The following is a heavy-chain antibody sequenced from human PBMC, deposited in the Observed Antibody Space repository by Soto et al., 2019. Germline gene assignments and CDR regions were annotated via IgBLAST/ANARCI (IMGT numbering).Heavy chain of an antibody. J-gene: IGHJ4*02. V-gene: IGHV3-30*18. Sequence: QVQLVESGGGVVQPGTSLRLSCAASGFTLTSYGMHWVHQAPGKGLEWVAIISYDGSRKYYADSVKGRFTISRDNSKNTLYLQMNSLRAEDTAVYHCAKKNGPGYNSAALDYWGQGTLVTVSS. CDR2: ISYDGSRK. CDR3: AKKNGPGYNSAALDY. CDR1: GFTLTSYG. D-gene: IGHD6-19*01.